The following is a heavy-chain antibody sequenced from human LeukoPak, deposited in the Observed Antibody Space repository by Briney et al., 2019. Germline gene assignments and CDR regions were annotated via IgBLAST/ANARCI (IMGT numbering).Heavy chain of an antibody. Sequence: GGSLRLSCTASGFTFGDSTMTWFRQAPGKGLEWVGLVRTKAYGGTREYAASVKGRFTISRDDSKSVAYLQMNSLKTEDTAVYYCTRGAYGFFQHWGQGTLVTVSS. V-gene: IGHV3-49*03. CDR1: GFTFGDST. J-gene: IGHJ1*01. CDR3: TRGAYGFFQH. CDR2: VRTKAYGGTR. D-gene: IGHD5-12*01.